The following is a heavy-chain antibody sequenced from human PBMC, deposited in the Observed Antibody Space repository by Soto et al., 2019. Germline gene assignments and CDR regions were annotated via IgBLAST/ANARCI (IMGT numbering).Heavy chain of an antibody. J-gene: IGHJ4*02. D-gene: IGHD2-15*01. V-gene: IGHV4-39*01. CDR2: IYYSGST. CDR3: ARIPDIVVVVAATGPY. Sequence: SETLSLTCTVSGGSISSSSYYWGWIRQPPGKGLEWIGSIYYSGSTYYNPSLKSRVTISVDTSKNQFSLKLSSVTAADTAVYYCARIPDIVVVVAATGPYWGQGTLVTVSS. CDR1: GGSISSSSYY.